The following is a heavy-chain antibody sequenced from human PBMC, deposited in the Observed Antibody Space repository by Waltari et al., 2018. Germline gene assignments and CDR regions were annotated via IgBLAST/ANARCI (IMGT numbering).Heavy chain of an antibody. Sequence: QLQLQESGPGLVKPSETLSLTCTVSGGSISSSSYYWGWIRQPTGKGLEWIGSIYYSGSTYYNPSLKSRVTISVDTSKNQFSLKLSSVTAADTAVYYCARSDFDWLFLDYWGQGTLVTVSS. CDR2: IYYSGST. CDR3: ARSDFDWLFLDY. D-gene: IGHD3-9*01. J-gene: IGHJ4*02. CDR1: GGSISSSSYY. V-gene: IGHV4-39*07.